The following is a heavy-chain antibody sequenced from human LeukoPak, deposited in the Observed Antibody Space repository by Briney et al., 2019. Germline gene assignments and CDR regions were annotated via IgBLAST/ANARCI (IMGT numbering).Heavy chain of an antibody. V-gene: IGHV4-34*01. CDR3: ARGSCSSTSCYEADYYYMDV. CDR2: INHSGST. D-gene: IGHD2-2*01. Sequence: PSETLSLTCAVYGGSFSGYYWSWIRQPPGKGLEWIEEINHSGSTNYNPSLKSRVTISVDTSKNQFSLKLSSVTAADTAVYYCARGSCSSTSCYEADYYYMDVWGKGTTVTVSS. CDR1: GGSFSGYY. J-gene: IGHJ6*03.